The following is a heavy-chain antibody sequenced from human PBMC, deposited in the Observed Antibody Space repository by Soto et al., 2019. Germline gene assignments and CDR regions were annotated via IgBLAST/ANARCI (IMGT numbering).Heavy chain of an antibody. V-gene: IGHV3-21*06. CDR1: GFTFTRYS. CDR2: ISSTTNYI. CDR3: ARESEDLTSNFDY. Sequence: GGSLRLYCAASGFTFTRYSMNWVRQAPGKGLEWVSSISSTTNYIYYGDSMKGRFTISRDNAKNSLYLEMNSLRAEDTAVYYCARESEDLTSNFDYWGQGTLVTVSS. J-gene: IGHJ4*02.